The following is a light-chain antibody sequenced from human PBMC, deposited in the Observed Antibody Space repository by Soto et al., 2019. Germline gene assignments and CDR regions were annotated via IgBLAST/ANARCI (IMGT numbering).Light chain of an antibody. Sequence: DIQMTQSPSTLSASVGDRVTITCRASQTISTLLAWYQQRPGKAPNLLIYKASSFESGVPSRLSGSGSGTEFTLNISILQPEDFATYCCQQYSTYPWTCGQGTKVEVK. J-gene: IGKJ1*01. CDR1: QTISTL. V-gene: IGKV1-5*03. CDR2: KAS. CDR3: QQYSTYPWT.